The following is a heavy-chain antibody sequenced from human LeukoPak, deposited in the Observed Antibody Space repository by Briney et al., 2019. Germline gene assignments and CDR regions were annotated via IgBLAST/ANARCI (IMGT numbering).Heavy chain of an antibody. J-gene: IGHJ4*02. Sequence: PGGSLRLSCAASGFTFSNYWMSWVRQAPGKGLEWVANIKQDGSGKYYVDSVKGRFTISRDDAKNSLYLQMNSLRAEDTAVYYCARLRTFDYWGQGTLVTVSS. D-gene: IGHD1-14*01. CDR3: ARLRTFDY. V-gene: IGHV3-7*03. CDR2: IKQDGSGK. CDR1: GFTFSNYW.